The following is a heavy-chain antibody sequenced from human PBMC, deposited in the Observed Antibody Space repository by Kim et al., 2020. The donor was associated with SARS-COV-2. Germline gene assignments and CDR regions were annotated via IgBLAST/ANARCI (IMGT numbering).Heavy chain of an antibody. D-gene: IGHD3-10*01. Sequence: YAEKVEGGVTMTRNTTISTAYMQLSSLRSEDTAVYYCASRYGSGGGYFDYWGQGTLVTVSS. J-gene: IGHJ4*02. V-gene: IGHV1-8*01. CDR3: ASRYGSGGGYFDY.